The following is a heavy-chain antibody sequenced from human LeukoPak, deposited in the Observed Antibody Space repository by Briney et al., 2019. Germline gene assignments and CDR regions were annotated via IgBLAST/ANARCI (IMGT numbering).Heavy chain of an antibody. CDR3: AKDRDRYSNSWYDLDY. D-gene: IGHD6-13*01. Sequence: GGSLRLSCAASGFTFSSYAMSWVRQAPGKGLEWVSAISGSGGSTYYADSVKGRFTISRDNSKNTLYLQMNSLRAEDTAVYYCAKDRDRYSNSWYDLDYWGQGTLVTVSS. CDR2: ISGSGGST. CDR1: GFTFSSYA. V-gene: IGHV3-23*01. J-gene: IGHJ4*02.